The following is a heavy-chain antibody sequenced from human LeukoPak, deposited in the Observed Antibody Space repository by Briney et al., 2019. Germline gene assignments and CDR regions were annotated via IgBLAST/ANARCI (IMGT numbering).Heavy chain of an antibody. Sequence: ASVKVSCKASGYTFTSYGISWVRQAPGQGLEWMGWISAYNGNTNYAQKLQGRVTMTTDTSTSTAYMELRSLRSDDTAVYYCARADLNVMITFGGVPEGYWGQGTLVTVSS. D-gene: IGHD3-16*01. CDR1: GYTFTSYG. CDR2: ISAYNGNT. V-gene: IGHV1-18*01. J-gene: IGHJ4*02. CDR3: ARADLNVMITFGGVPEGY.